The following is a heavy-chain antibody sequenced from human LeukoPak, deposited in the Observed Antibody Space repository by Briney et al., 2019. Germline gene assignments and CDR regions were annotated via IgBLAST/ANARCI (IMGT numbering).Heavy chain of an antibody. J-gene: IGHJ6*03. CDR2: INPNSGGT. CDR3: AREIWSSGLSYYYCMDV. D-gene: IGHD1-26*01. CDR1: GYTFTGYY. Sequence: ASVKVSCKASGYTFTGYYMHWVRQAPGQGLEWMGWINPNSGGTNYAQKFQRRVTMTSDTSISTASMELDRLRSDDTAVYYCAREIWSSGLSYYYCMDVWGKGTTVTVSS. V-gene: IGHV1-2*02.